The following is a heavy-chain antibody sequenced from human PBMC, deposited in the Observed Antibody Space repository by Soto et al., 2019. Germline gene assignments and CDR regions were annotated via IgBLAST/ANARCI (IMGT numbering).Heavy chain of an antibody. CDR3: ARGPYTSGFDAFDI. V-gene: IGHV3-66*01. CDR2: LYSGGAT. D-gene: IGHD6-19*01. CDR1: GFIVTNKY. J-gene: IGHJ3*02. Sequence: PGGSLRLSCAASGFIVTNKYMSWVRQAPGRGLECISVLYSGGATHYADSVKGRFTISRDNAKNTVYLQMNSLRAEDTVIYYCARGPYTSGFDAFDIWGQGTMVTVSS.